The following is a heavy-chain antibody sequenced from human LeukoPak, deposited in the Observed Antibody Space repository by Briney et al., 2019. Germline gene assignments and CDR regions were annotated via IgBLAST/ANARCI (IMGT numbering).Heavy chain of an antibody. CDR1: GFTLSDYN. CDR2: ISTSSSPI. V-gene: IGHV3-48*04. CDR3: ARDSSGWYHWSDP. Sequence: PGGSLRLSCAASGFTLSDYNMNWVRQAPGKGLEWVSYISTSSSPIYYADSVKGRFTISRDNAKNSLYLQMNSLRAEDTAVYYCARDSSGWYHWSDPWGQGTLVIVSS. D-gene: IGHD6-19*01. J-gene: IGHJ5*02.